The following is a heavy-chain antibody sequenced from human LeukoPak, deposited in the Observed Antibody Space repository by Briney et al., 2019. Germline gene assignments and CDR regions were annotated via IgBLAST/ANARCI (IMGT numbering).Heavy chain of an antibody. D-gene: IGHD3-9*01. CDR1: GGTFSTYA. J-gene: IGHJ3*02. CDR2: IIPIFGTS. Sequence: ASVKVSCKASGGTFSTYAISWVRQAPGQGLEWVGGIIPIFGTSNYAQKFQGRVTITADESTSTAYMELSSLRSEDTAVYYCARDDGRYFDRLGHDAFDIWGQGTLVTVSS. V-gene: IGHV1-69*13. CDR3: ARDDGRYFDRLGHDAFDI.